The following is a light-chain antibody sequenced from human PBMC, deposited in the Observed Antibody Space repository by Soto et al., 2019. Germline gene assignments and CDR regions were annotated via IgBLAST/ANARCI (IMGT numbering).Light chain of an antibody. CDR3: QQYNNWPPVA. CDR2: GAS. J-gene: IGKJ5*01. V-gene: IGKV3-15*01. Sequence: EIVRAQSPATLSVSPGERATLSCRASQTISSNLAWYQQKPGQAPRLLIYGASTRATGIPARFSGSGSGTEFTLTIGSLQSEDFAIYYCQQYNNWPPVAFAQGTQVDIK. CDR1: QTISSN.